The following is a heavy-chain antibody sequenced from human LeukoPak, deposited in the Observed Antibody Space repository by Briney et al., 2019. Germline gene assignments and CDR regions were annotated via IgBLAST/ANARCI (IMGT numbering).Heavy chain of an antibody. Sequence: GRSLRLSCAASGFTSSSYGMHWVRQAPGKGLEWVSGVSGSGGRTNYVDSVKGRFTISRDNSKNTVHLQLESLRVEDTAVYYCAKGSRYNSGLLHYMDVWGKGTTVTVSS. CDR2: VSGSGGRT. CDR3: AKGSRYNSGLLHYMDV. D-gene: IGHD5-12*01. J-gene: IGHJ6*03. V-gene: IGHV3-23*01. CDR1: GFTSSSYG.